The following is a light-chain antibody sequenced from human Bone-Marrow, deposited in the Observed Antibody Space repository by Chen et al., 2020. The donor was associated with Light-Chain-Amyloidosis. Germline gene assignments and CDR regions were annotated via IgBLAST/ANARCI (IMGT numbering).Light chain of an antibody. CDR1: QSLLHSNRYTY. Sequence: DIVMTQSPISLSVTPGEPASISCRSSQSLLHSNRYTYLDWYLQKPGQSPQLLIYLGSNRASGVPDRVSGSGSGTDFTLKISRVEAEDVGVYDCMQALQTPLAFGGGTKVEI. V-gene: IGKV2-28*01. CDR2: LGS. J-gene: IGKJ4*01. CDR3: MQALQTPLA.